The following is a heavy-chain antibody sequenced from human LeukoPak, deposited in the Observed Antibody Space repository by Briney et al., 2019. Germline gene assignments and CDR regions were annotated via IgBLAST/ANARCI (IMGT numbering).Heavy chain of an antibody. D-gene: IGHD6-19*01. CDR2: ISSSSSYI. J-gene: IGHJ4*02. CDR3: ARDPDSSGWYRADY. V-gene: IGHV3-21*01. CDR1: GFTFSSYG. Sequence: PGGSLRLSCAASGFTFSSYGMHWVRQAPGKGLEWVSSISSSSSYIYYADSVKGRFTISRDNAKNSLYLQMNSLRAEDTAVYYCARDPDSSGWYRADYWGQGTLVTVSS.